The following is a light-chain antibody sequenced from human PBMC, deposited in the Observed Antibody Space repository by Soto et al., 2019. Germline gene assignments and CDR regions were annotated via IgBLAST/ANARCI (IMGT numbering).Light chain of an antibody. CDR1: HSISSW. J-gene: IGKJ2*01. Sequence: GDRITITCRASHSISSWLAWYQQKPGKAPNFLIYDASSLESGVPSRFSGSGAGTEFTLTISSLQPDDSATYYCQQYSSLPLTFGQGTKLEIK. CDR2: DAS. CDR3: QQYSSLPLT. V-gene: IGKV1-5*01.